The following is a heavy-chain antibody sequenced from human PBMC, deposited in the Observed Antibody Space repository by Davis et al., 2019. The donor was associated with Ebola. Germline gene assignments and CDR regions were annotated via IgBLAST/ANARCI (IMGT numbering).Heavy chain of an antibody. V-gene: IGHV3-7*03. Sequence: GESLKISCAGFAFSFDTYGMHWVRQAPGKGLEWVANIRQDGGETYYADSVKGRFAISRDNAKNSLYLQMNSLRAEDTAIYYCARDAVPAAQDYWGQGTLVTVSS. CDR1: AFSFDTYG. D-gene: IGHD2-2*01. J-gene: IGHJ4*02. CDR2: IRQDGGET. CDR3: ARDAVPAAQDY.